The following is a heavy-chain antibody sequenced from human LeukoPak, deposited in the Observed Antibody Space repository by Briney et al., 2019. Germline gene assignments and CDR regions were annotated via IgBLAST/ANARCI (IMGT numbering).Heavy chain of an antibody. Sequence: GASVKVSCKASGYTFTDYYMHWVQQAPGKGLEWMGRVDPEDGETIYAEKFQGRVTITADKSTSTAYMELSSLRSEDTAVYYCARDIDKIAAAAGRGLFDYWGQGTLVTVSS. CDR1: GYTFTDYY. CDR3: ARDIDKIAAAAGRGLFDY. D-gene: IGHD6-13*01. CDR2: VDPEDGET. V-gene: IGHV1-69-2*01. J-gene: IGHJ4*02.